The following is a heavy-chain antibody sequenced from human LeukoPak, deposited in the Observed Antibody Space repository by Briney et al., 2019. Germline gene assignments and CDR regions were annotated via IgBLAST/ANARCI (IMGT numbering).Heavy chain of an antibody. D-gene: IGHD6-13*01. CDR3: VKYSSSWYGAYFDY. CDR1: GGSISNYY. V-gene: IGHV4-59*01. J-gene: IGHJ4*02. CDR2: IYYSGST. Sequence: SETLSLTCTVSGGSISNYYWSWIRQPPGKGLEWIGYIYYSGSTNYNPSLKSRVTISVDTSKNQFSLKLSSVTAADTAVYYCVKYSSSWYGAYFDYWGQGTLVTVSS.